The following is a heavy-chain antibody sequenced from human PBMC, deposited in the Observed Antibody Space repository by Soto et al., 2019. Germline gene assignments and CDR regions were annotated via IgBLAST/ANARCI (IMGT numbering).Heavy chain of an antibody. CDR1: GFTFSSYA. J-gene: IGHJ4*02. V-gene: IGHV3-30-3*01. Sequence: QVQLVESGGGVVQPGTSLRLSCAASGFTFSSYAVHWVRQAPGKGLAWVAVISKDGSNKYYADSVKGRFTISSDNSKTTLYLEMNSLRAEYTARYYCARGGGYSSSPGDYWGQGDLVTVSS. CDR3: ARGGGYSSSPGDY. CDR2: ISKDGSNK. D-gene: IGHD6-13*01.